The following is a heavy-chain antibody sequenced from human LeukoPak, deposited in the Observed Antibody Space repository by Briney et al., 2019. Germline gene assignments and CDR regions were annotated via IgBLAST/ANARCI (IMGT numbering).Heavy chain of an antibody. V-gene: IGHV3-30-3*01. D-gene: IGHD6-13*01. CDR1: GFTFSSYA. J-gene: IGHJ6*02. Sequence: PGGSLRLSCAASGFTFSSYAMHWVRQAPGKGLEWVAVISYDGSNKYYADSVKGRFTISRDNSKNTLYLQMNSLRAEDTAVYYCARDWQYSSSWYGIGYYYYGMDVWGQGTTVTVSS. CDR3: ARDWQYSSSWYGIGYYYYGMDV. CDR2: ISYDGSNK.